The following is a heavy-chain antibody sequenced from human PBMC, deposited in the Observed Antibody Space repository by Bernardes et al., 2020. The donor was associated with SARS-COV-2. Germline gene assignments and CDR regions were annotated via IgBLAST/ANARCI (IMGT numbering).Heavy chain of an antibody. Sequence: GGSLRLSCAASGFTFSSYWMSWVRQAPGKGLEWVANIKQDGSEKYYVDSVKGRFTISRDNAKNSLYLQMNSLRAEDTAVYYCARGILGYCSSTSCLYYYGMDVWGQGTTVTVSS. D-gene: IGHD2-2*01. J-gene: IGHJ6*02. CDR1: GFTFSSYW. V-gene: IGHV3-7*01. CDR2: IKQDGSEK. CDR3: ARGILGYCSSTSCLYYYGMDV.